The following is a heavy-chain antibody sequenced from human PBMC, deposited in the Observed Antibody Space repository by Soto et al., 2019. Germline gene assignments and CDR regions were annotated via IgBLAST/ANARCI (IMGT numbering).Heavy chain of an antibody. Sequence: ASVKVSGKSSVFTFTSYGISWLRRAPGQGLEWMGWISAYNGNTNYAQKLQGRVTMTTDTSPSTAYMELRSLRSDDTAVYYCARDRGYYDSSGYYYDYYYYGMDVWGQGTTVTVSS. D-gene: IGHD3-22*01. CDR3: ARDRGYYDSSGYYYDYYYYGMDV. J-gene: IGHJ6*02. CDR1: VFTFTSYG. V-gene: IGHV1-18*01. CDR2: ISAYNGNT.